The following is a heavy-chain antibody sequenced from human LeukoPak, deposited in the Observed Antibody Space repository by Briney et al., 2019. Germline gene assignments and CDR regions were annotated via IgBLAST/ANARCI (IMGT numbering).Heavy chain of an antibody. D-gene: IGHD6-6*01. CDR2: IIPILGIA. CDR1: GGTFSSYA. CDR3: ARVSSRIAARPDSYYYYMDV. J-gene: IGHJ6*03. V-gene: IGHV1-69*04. Sequence: SVKVSCKASGGTFSSYAISWVRQAPGQGLEWMGRIIPILGIANYAQKFQGRVTITADKSTSTAYMELSSLRSEDTAVYYCARVSSRIAARPDSYYYYMDVWVKGTTVTVSS.